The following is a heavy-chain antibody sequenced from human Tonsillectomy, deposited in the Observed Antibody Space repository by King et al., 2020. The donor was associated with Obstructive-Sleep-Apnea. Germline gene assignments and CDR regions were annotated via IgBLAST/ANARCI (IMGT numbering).Heavy chain of an antibody. J-gene: IGHJ1*01. CDR1: GFTFRNAW. V-gene: IGHV3-15*01. D-gene: IGHD3-22*01. Sequence: VQLVESGGGLVKPGGSLRLSCAASGFTFRNAWMNWVRQAPGRGLEWVGRFKSKSDGGTIDYAAPVKGRFTISRQDSKNMLYLQMNSLRTEDTAVYYCTTQIPDVVMPEYFQHWALGTLVTVSS. CDR3: TTQIPDVVMPEYFQH. CDR2: FKSKSDGGTI.